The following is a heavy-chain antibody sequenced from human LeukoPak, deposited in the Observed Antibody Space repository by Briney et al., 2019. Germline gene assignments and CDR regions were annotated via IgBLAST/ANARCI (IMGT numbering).Heavy chain of an antibody. J-gene: IGHJ4*02. CDR2: IYPGDSDT. V-gene: IGHV5-51*01. D-gene: IGHD3-16*02. CDR3: ATASGGLSDPVDY. CDR1: GYSFTSYY. Sequence: GESLKISCKASGYSFTSYYIGWVRQMPGKGLEWMGIIYPGDSDTKYSPSFQGQVTISADKSISTAYLQWSSLKASDTAMYYCATASGGLSDPVDYWGQGTLVTVSS.